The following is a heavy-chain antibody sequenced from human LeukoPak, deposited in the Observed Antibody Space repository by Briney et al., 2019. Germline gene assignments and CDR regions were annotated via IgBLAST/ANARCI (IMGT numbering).Heavy chain of an antibody. CDR2: LNSDGRTT. CDR3: ARGSDETVTISGWFDP. D-gene: IGHD4-17*01. Sequence: GGSLRLSCAASGFTFSNHWMHWVRQGPGKGLVWVSRLNSDGRTTTYADSVKGRFTISRDNAKNTLYLQMNSLRVEDTAVYYCARGSDETVTISGWFDPWGQGALVTVSS. CDR1: GFTFSNHW. J-gene: IGHJ5*02. V-gene: IGHV3-74*01.